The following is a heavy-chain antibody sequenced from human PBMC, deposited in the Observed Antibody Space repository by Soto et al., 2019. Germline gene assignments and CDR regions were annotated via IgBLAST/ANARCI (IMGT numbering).Heavy chain of an antibody. Sequence: SETLSLTCAVSGGSISGSNWWSWVRQPAGKGLEWIGEIYHSGSTTYNPSLKSRVTISVDKSKDQFSLKLVSVTAADTAVYYCARLQYYYTSGSSLYYFDYWGQGALVTVSS. CDR2: IYHSGST. V-gene: IGHV4-4*02. CDR1: GGSISGSNW. CDR3: ARLQYYYTSGSSLYYFDY. D-gene: IGHD3-10*01. J-gene: IGHJ4*02.